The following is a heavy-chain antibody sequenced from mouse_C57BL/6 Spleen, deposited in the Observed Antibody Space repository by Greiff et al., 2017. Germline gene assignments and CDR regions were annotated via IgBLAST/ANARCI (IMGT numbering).Heavy chain of an antibody. CDR3: ARAADDYDVWFAY. V-gene: IGHV14-2*01. D-gene: IGHD2-4*01. J-gene: IGHJ3*01. Sequence: VQLQQSGAELVKPGASVKFSCTASGFNIKDYYMHWVKQRTEQGLEWIGMIDPEDGETKYAPTLQGTATITADTSSNTAYLQLSSLTSEDTAVYYCARAADDYDVWFAYWGQGTLVTVSA. CDR1: GFNIKDYY. CDR2: IDPEDGET.